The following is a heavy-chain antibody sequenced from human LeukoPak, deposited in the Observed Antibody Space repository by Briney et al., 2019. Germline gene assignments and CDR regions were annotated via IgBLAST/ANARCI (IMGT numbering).Heavy chain of an antibody. Sequence: GGSLRLSCAASGFTFSSYGMQWVRQAPGKGLEWVALITYDGYYKYYADSVKGRFTISRDNSKNMYLQMNSLRAEDTAVYYCARVPASYDGLTGYYQSVHALDLWGQGTMVTVSS. V-gene: IGHV3-30*03. J-gene: IGHJ3*01. D-gene: IGHD3-9*01. CDR2: ITYDGYYK. CDR1: GFTFSSYG. CDR3: ARVPASYDGLTGYYQSVHALDL.